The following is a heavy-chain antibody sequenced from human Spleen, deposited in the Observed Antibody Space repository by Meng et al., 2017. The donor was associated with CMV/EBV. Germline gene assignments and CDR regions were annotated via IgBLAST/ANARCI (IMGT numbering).Heavy chain of an antibody. J-gene: IGHJ4*02. CDR3: ARGPKGNGAPFDY. CDR1: GFTVSSNY. CDR2: ISSSSSYI. D-gene: IGHD1-1*01. V-gene: IGHV3-21*01. Sequence: GGSLRLSCAASGFTVSSNYMSWVRQAPGKGLEWVSSISSSSSYIYYADSVKGRFTISRDNAKNSLYLQMNSLRAEDTAVYYCARGPKGNGAPFDYWGQGNLVTVSS.